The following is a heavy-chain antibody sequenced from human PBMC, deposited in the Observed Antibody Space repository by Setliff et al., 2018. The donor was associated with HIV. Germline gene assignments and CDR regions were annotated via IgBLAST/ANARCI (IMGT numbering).Heavy chain of an antibody. CDR3: ARGGRSLAAQTWCDP. D-gene: IGHD6-13*01. Sequence: SETLSLTCAVYGGSFSDYYWSWIRQPPGKGLAWIGEINHSGSTNYNPSLKSRVTISVDTSKNQFSLKLSSVTAADTAVYYCARGGRSLAAQTWCDPWGQGTLVTVSS. V-gene: IGHV4-34*01. CDR1: GGSFSDYY. J-gene: IGHJ5*02. CDR2: INHSGST.